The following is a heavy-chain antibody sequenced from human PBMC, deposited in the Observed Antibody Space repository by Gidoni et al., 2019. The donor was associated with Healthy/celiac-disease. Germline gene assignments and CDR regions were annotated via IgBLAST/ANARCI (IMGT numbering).Heavy chain of an antibody. V-gene: IGHV3-43D*04. D-gene: IGHD2-2*01. CDR3: AKDLRQAGMPSDYYYYYGMDV. J-gene: IGHJ6*02. CDR2: ISWDGGST. CDR1: GFPFDDYA. Sequence: EVQLVESGGVVVQPGGSLRLSCSASGFPFDDYAMHWVRQAPGKGLEWVSLISWDGGSTYYADSVKGRFTISRDNSKNSLYLQMNSLRAEDTALYYCAKDLRQAGMPSDYYYYYGMDVWGQGTTVTVSS.